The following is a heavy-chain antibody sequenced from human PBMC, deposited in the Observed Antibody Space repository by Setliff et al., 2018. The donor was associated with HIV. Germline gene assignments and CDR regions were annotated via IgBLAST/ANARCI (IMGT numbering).Heavy chain of an antibody. Sequence: AASVKVSCKTSGRSFSSYAVSWVRQAPGQGLEWMGGIIPIFGTTNYAQKFQGRVTITADESASTVYMELSSLRSEDTALYYCARDGLLVAGIRFDYWGQGTLVTSPQ. CDR1: GRSFSSYA. D-gene: IGHD6-19*01. CDR2: IIPIFGTT. V-gene: IGHV1-69*13. J-gene: IGHJ4*01. CDR3: ARDGLLVAGIRFDY.